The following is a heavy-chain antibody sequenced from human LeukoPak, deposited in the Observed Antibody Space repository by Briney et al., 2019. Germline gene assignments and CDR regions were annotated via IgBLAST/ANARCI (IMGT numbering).Heavy chain of an antibody. CDR3: ARLAGFGVSKPNWYFDL. CDR2: IYYSGST. J-gene: IGHJ2*01. Sequence: SETLSLTCTVSGGSISSYHWSWIRQPPGKGLEWIGYIYYSGSTNYNPSLKSRVTISVDTSKNQFSLKLSSVTAADTAVYYCARLAGFGVSKPNWYFDLWGRGTLVTVSS. D-gene: IGHD3-3*01. V-gene: IGHV4-59*08. CDR1: GGSISSYH.